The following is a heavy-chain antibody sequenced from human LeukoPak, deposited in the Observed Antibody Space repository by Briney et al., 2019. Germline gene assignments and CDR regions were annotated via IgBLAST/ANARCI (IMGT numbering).Heavy chain of an antibody. D-gene: IGHD3-22*01. J-gene: IGHJ4*02. Sequence: GGTLRLSCAASGFTFSSYGMSWVRQAPGKGLEWVSAISGGVGSTYYADSVKGRFTISRDNSKNTLYLQMNSLRAEDTAVYYCAMDDSSGYHSSYFDYWGQGTLVTVS. CDR1: GFTFSSYG. CDR2: ISGGVGST. V-gene: IGHV3-23*01. CDR3: AMDDSSGYHSSYFDY.